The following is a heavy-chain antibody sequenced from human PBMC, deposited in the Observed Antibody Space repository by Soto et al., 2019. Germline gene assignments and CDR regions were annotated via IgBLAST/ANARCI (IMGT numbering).Heavy chain of an antibody. CDR1: GGTFSSYA. D-gene: IGHD2-8*01. V-gene: IGHV1-69*13. J-gene: IGHJ4*02. CDR3: ARPSSGCTNGVCYLDY. CDR2: IIPIFGTA. Sequence: GASVKVSCKASGGTFSSYAISWVRQAPGRGLEWMGGIIPIFGTANYAQKFQGRVTITADESTSTAYMELSSLRSEDTAVYYCARPSSGCTNGVCYLDYWGQGTLVTVSS.